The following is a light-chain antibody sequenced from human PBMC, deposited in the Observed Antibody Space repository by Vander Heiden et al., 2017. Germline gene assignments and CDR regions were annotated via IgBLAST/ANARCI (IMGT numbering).Light chain of an antibody. CDR3: QQYNSWPRT. CDR1: QSVSNN. V-gene: IGKV3-15*01. Sequence: EIVMTQSPATLSVSLGERATLSCRASQSVSNNLAWYQQKPGQAPRLLIYGASGGAAGIPGRFSGSGSGTEFTLTISSLQSEDFAVYYCQQYNSWPRTFGGGTKVEIK. CDR2: GAS. J-gene: IGKJ4*01.